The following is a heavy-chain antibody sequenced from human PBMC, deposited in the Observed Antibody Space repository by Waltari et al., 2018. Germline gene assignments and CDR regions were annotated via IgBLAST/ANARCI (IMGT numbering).Heavy chain of an antibody. CDR3: ARLDSSGFYMFDS. V-gene: IGHV4-31*03. CDR1: GGSISTGGYY. J-gene: IGHJ4*02. CDR2: VDYSGST. Sequence: QVQLQESGPGLVKPSQTLSLTCTVSGGSISTGGYYWNWIRQHPGRGLEWIGYVDYSGSTYFNPSLKSRLDMSVDMSKNQFSLKLTSVTAADSAVYFCARLDSSGFYMFDSWGQGTLVTVSS. D-gene: IGHD3-22*01.